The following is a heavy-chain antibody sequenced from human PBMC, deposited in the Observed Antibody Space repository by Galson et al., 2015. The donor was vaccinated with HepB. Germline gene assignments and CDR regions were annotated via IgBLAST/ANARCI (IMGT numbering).Heavy chain of an antibody. J-gene: IGHJ4*02. D-gene: IGHD3-22*01. V-gene: IGHV3-30*18. CDR3: AKAARIPDYYDSSGWVDY. Sequence: SLRLSCAASGFTLSSYGLYWVRQAPGKGLEWVAVITYDVSYRHYADSVKGRFTISRDKSKNTLYLQMNSLRAEDTAVYYCAKAARIPDYYDSSGWVDYWGQGTLVTVSS. CDR1: GFTLSSYG. CDR2: ITYDVSYR.